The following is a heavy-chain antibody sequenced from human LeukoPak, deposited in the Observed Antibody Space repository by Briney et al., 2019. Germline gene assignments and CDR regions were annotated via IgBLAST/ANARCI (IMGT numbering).Heavy chain of an antibody. CDR1: GFTFGNYA. Sequence: PGGSLRLSCAASGFTFGNYAMAWVRQSPGKGLEWVSCITDIGKNTYHTDSVKGRFTISRDNSKNTLFLQMNSLRVEDTAVYYCAKATQRYCTGGTCYPLDYWGQGTLVTVSS. V-gene: IGHV3-23*01. CDR3: AKATQRYCTGGTCYPLDY. CDR2: ITDIGKNT. J-gene: IGHJ4*02. D-gene: IGHD2-8*02.